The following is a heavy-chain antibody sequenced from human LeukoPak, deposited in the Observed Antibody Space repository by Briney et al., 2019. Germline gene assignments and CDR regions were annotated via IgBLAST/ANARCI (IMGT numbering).Heavy chain of an antibody. CDR3: ARDLLSSGWYAVDY. CDR2: INSDGSST. J-gene: IGHJ4*02. D-gene: IGHD6-19*01. V-gene: IGHV3-74*01. CDR1: GFTFSSYW. Sequence: QPGGSLRLSCAASGFTFSSYWMHWVRHAPGKGLVWVSRINSDGSSTSYADSVKGRFTISRDNAKNTLYLHMNSLRAEDTAVYYCARDLLSSGWYAVDYWGQGTLVTVSS.